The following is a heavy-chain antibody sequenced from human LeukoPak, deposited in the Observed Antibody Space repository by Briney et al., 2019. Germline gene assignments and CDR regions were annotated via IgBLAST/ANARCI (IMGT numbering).Heavy chain of an antibody. J-gene: IGHJ6*03. CDR1: GFTFSDYY. D-gene: IGHD3-10*01. V-gene: IGHV3-11*04. Sequence: PGGSLRLSCAASGFTFSDYYMSWLRQAPGKGLEWVSYISSSGSTIYYADSVKGRFTISRDNAKNSLYLQMNSLRAEDTAVYYCARDPPSARQWFGELQIYYYYYMDVWGKGTTVTISS. CDR3: ARDPPSARQWFGELQIYYYYYMDV. CDR2: ISSSGSTI.